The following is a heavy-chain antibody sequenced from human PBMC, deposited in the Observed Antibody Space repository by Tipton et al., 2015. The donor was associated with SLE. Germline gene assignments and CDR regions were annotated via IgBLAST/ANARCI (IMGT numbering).Heavy chain of an antibody. CDR3: ARDRRGSGSFDY. V-gene: IGHV4-39*07. D-gene: IGHD3-3*01. J-gene: IGHJ4*02. CDR1: GGSISSSSYY. CDR2: IYYSGST. Sequence: TLSQTCTVSGGSISSSSYYWGWIRQPPGKGLEWIGSIYYSGSTYYNPSLKSRVTISVDTSKNQFSLKLSSVTAADTAVYYCARDRRGSGSFDYWGQGTLVTVSS.